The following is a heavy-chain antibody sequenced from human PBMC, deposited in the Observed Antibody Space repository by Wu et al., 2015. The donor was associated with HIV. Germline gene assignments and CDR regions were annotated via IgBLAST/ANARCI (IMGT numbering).Heavy chain of an antibody. V-gene: IGHV1-2*02. CDR1: GYTFTGYY. Sequence: QVQLVQSGAEVKKPGASVKVSCKASGYTFTGYYMHWVRQAPGQGLEWMGWINPNSGGTNYAQKFQGRVTMTRDTSISTAYMELSRLRSDDTAVYYCARVPAAITHYYYYMDVWGKGTTVTVSS. CDR2: INPNSGGT. J-gene: IGHJ6*03. CDR3: ARVPAAITHYYYYMDV. D-gene: IGHD2-2*01.